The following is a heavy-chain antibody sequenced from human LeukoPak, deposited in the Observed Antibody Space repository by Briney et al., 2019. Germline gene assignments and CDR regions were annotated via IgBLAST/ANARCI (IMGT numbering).Heavy chain of an antibody. J-gene: IGHJ4*02. CDR1: GFTFSSYA. V-gene: IGHV3-23*01. CDR3: AKDYFDFWSGFDY. D-gene: IGHD3-3*01. Sequence: PGGSLRLPCAASGFTFSSYAMSWVRQAPGKGLEWVSTISDSGGSTYADSVKGRFTVSRDNSKNTLYLQMNSLRAEDTAVYYCAKDYFDFWSGFDYWGQGTLVTVSS. CDR2: ISDSGGST.